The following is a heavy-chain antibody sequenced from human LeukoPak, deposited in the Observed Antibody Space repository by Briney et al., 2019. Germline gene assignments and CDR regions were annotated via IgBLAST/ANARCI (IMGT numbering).Heavy chain of an antibody. CDR2: IIDSSSTI. CDR1: GFTFSSYS. V-gene: IGHV3-48*01. D-gene: IGHD5-18*01. Sequence: PGGSLRLSCAASGFTFSSYSMTWVRQAPGKGLEWVSYIIDSSSTIYYADSVKGRFTISRDNSKNTLYLQMNSLRAEDTAVYYCAKLRGGGYSYGLFDYWGQGTLVTVSS. CDR3: AKLRGGGYSYGLFDY. J-gene: IGHJ4*02.